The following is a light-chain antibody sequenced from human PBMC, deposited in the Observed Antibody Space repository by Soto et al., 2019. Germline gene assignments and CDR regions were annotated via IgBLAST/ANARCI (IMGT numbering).Light chain of an antibody. Sequence: EIVLTQSPGTLSLSPGERATLSCRASQSISSSYLAWYQQKPGQAPRLLIYDASNRATGIPDRFSGSGSGTDFTLNISRLEPEDFAVSYYEKYVSSPRTFGQGTKVEVK. CDR2: DAS. V-gene: IGKV3-20*01. CDR3: EKYVSSPRT. CDR1: QSISSSY. J-gene: IGKJ1*01.